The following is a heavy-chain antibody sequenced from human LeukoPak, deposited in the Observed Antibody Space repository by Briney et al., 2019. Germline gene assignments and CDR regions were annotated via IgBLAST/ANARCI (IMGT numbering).Heavy chain of an antibody. D-gene: IGHD5-12*01. J-gene: IGHJ4*02. CDR3: ARGGLRGYSGYDYDS. CDR2: IYYSGST. Sequence: SETLSLTCTVSGGSISTYYGNWIRQPPGKGLEWIGYIYYSGSTNYNPSLKSRVTISVDTSKNQFSPKLSSVTAADTAVYYCARGGLRGYSGYDYDSWGQGTLVTVSS. V-gene: IGHV4-59*01. CDR1: GGSISTYY.